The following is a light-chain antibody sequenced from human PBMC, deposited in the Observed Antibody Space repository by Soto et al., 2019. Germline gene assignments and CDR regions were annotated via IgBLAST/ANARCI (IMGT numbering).Light chain of an antibody. CDR3: QQYSRSLWT. CDR2: RTS. J-gene: IGKJ1*01. Sequence: ENVLTQSPGTLSLSPGDRATLSCRASPSVRSSYFAWYQQKPGQAPRLLIYRTSTRPTGIPARFSGSGSGTDFNFTISRLEPEDFAVDYCQQYSRSLWTFGQGTKVEIK. V-gene: IGKV3-20*01. CDR1: PSVRSSY.